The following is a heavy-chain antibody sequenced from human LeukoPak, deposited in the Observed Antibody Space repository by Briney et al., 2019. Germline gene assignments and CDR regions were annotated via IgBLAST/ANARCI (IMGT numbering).Heavy chain of an antibody. Sequence: VASVKVSCKASGGTFSSYAISWVRQARGQGLEWMGGIIPIFGTANYAQKLQGRVTINADEYTSRAYMDLSSLRSEDTAVYYCARVGKYSSSSVAWGQGTLVTVSS. J-gene: IGHJ5*02. CDR2: IIPIFGTA. V-gene: IGHV1-69*13. D-gene: IGHD6-6*01. CDR1: GGTFSSYA. CDR3: ARVGKYSSSSVA.